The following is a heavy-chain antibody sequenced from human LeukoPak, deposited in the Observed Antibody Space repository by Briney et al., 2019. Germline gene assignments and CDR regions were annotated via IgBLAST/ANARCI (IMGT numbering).Heavy chain of an antibody. CDR3: ARTNRGYGMDV. J-gene: IGHJ6*02. CDR1: GFPVSSNY. Sequence: GGSLRLSCAASGFPVSSNYISWVRQAPGKGLEWLSVMYSNGTTHYADSVKGRLTVSRHNSKNTLYLQMNSLRAEDTAVYYCARTNRGYGMDVWGQGTTVTVS. V-gene: IGHV3-53*01. CDR2: MYSNGTT.